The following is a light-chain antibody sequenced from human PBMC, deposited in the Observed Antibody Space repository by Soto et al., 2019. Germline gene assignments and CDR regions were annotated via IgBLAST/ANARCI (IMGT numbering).Light chain of an antibody. CDR3: QKCNSYPYN. CDR2: DVS. Sequence: IVLTHSPATLSLSPVEIATLSFSASQNIINYLILYQQKPGQAPRLLIYDVSNRATGIPARFSGSGSGTDFTLTISSLQPDDFATYYCQKCNSYPYNFGQGTKVDIK. CDR1: QNIINY. V-gene: IGKV3-11*01. J-gene: IGKJ2*01.